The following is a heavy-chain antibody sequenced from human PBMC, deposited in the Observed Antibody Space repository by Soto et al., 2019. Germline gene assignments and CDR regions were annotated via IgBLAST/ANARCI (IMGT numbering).Heavy chain of an antibody. J-gene: IGHJ4*02. V-gene: IGHV4-31*03. CDR2: IYYSGST. CDR1: GGSISSGGYY. D-gene: IGHD5-18*01. CDR3: ARDSGDVDTAMAYFDY. Sequence: SETLSLTCTVSGGSISSGGYYWSWIRQHPGKGLEWIGYIYYSGSTYYNPSLKSRVTISVDTSKNQFSLKLSSVTAADTAVYYCARDSGDVDTAMAYFDYWGQGTLVTVSS.